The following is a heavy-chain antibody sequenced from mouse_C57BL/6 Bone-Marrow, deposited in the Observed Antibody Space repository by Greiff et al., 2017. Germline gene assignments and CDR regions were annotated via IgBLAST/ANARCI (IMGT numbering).Heavy chain of an antibody. CDR3: ASPIYSDNCDV. V-gene: IGHV5-6*01. CDR2: ISSGGSYI. Sequence: EVQLQESGGDLVKPGGSLKLSCAASGFTFSSYGMSWVRQSPDTRLEWVATISSGGSYIYYPDSVKGRFTISRDNAKNTLYLQMSRLKSEDTAMYYCASPIYSDNCDVWGTGTTVTVSS. D-gene: IGHD2-1*01. J-gene: IGHJ1*03. CDR1: GFTFSSYG.